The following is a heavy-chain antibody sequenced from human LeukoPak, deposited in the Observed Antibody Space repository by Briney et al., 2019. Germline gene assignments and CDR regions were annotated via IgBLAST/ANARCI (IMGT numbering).Heavy chain of an antibody. CDR1: GFAFSSFA. CDR2: ISGSGGST. D-gene: IGHD3-10*01. CDR3: ANGDKKRITMVRGVMQPFDY. J-gene: IGHJ4*02. V-gene: IGHV3-23*01. Sequence: GSLRLSCAASGFAFSSFAMGWVRQAPGKGLEWVSAISGSGGSTYYADSVKGRFTISRDNSKNTLHLQMNSLRAEDTAVYYCANGDKKRITMVRGVMQPFDYWGQGTLVTVSS.